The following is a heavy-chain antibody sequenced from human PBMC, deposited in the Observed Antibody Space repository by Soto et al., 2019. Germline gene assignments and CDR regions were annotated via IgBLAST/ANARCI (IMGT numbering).Heavy chain of an antibody. Sequence: LSLTCTVSGGSISSYYWSWIRQPAGKGLEWIGRIYTSGSTNYDPSLKSRVTMSVDTSKNQFSLKLSSVTAADTAVYYCARDRWLQLNAFGIWGQGTMVTVSS. CDR1: GGSISSYY. V-gene: IGHV4-4*07. CDR3: ARDRWLQLNAFGI. CDR2: IYTSGST. J-gene: IGHJ3*02. D-gene: IGHD5-12*01.